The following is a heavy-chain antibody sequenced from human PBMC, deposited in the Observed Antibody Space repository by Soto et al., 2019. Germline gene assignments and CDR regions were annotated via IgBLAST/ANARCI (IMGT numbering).Heavy chain of an antibody. Sequence: QVQLQQWGAGLVKPSETLSLSCAVYGQSFSGHSWAWIRQSPGKGLEWIGEINESGSTYYNPSLKGRVTISADTSKIQFSLKLSSVSAADTAVYFCARGSGIVALPGELEDVNYDYWGQGTLVNVSS. J-gene: IGHJ4*02. CDR1: GQSFSGHS. CDR2: INESGST. CDR3: ARGSGIVALPGELEDVNYDY. D-gene: IGHD1-1*01. V-gene: IGHV4-34*01.